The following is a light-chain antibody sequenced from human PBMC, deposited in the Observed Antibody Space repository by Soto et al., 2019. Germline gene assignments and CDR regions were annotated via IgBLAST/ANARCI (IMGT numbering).Light chain of an antibody. CDR1: SSDVAGYDY. Sequence: QPALTQPRSVSGSPGQSVAISCTGTSSDVAGYDYVSWYQQHPGKAPKLMIYDVNKRPSGVPDRFSGSKSGNTASLTISGLQAEDEADYYCCSFAGSFYVFGAGTKVTVL. CDR2: DVN. V-gene: IGLV2-11*01. CDR3: CSFAGSFYV. J-gene: IGLJ1*01.